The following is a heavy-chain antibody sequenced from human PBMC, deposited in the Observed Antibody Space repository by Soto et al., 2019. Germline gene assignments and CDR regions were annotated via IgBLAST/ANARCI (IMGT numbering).Heavy chain of an antibody. CDR3: ARDRPPGSLYGMDA. J-gene: IGHJ6*02. CDR1: GYIFTTYG. V-gene: IGHV1-18*01. Sequence: QIQLVQSGGEVERPGASVTVSCKASGYIFTTYGLSWVRQTPAHGLEWMGWISTDSGYTQYSQFLQGRVTMTRDTSTNTGYRELRDLTSDDTGIYYCARDRPPGSLYGMDAWGQGTAVTVSS. CDR2: ISTDSGYT.